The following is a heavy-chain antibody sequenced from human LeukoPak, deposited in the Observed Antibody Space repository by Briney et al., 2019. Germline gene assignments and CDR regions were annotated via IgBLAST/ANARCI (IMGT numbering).Heavy chain of an antibody. D-gene: IGHD2-15*01. CDR1: GFRFNTYW. J-gene: IGHJ3*01. Sequence: GGSLRLSCAASGFRFNTYWLSWVRQAPGKGLEWVADIKEDGSKTYYVDSLKGRFTISRDNAKNSLYPQMNSLRAEDTAVYYCARDSTLYCNDGSCHWGFDLWGQGTVVTVSS. CDR2: IKEDGSKT. CDR3: ARDSTLYCNDGSCHWGFDL. V-gene: IGHV3-7*01.